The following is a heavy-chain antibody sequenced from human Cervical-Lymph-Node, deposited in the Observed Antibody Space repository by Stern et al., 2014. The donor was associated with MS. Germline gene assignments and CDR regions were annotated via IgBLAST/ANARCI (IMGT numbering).Heavy chain of an antibody. CDR3: ARDPMIRGVVDDY. J-gene: IGHJ4*02. CDR2: IIPLFGTS. CDR1: GATFSSST. V-gene: IGHV1-69*01. D-gene: IGHD3-10*01. Sequence: VQLVESGAEVKEPGSSLKVSCKASGATFSSSTISWVRQAPGKGLEWMGGIIPLFGTSNYAQKFQGRVTITADESTRTVYMELRSLTSDDTAVYFCARDPMIRGVVDDYWGQGTLVTVSS.